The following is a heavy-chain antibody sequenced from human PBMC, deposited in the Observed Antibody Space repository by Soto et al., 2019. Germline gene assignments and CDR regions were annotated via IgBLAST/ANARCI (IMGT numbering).Heavy chain of an antibody. Sequence: QITLRESGPTLVKPTQTLTLTCTFSGFSLSRSGVGVGWIRQPPEKALEWLAFIYWDDDKRYSPSLKSRLTITQATTNNQVVLTMTNIDPADTATYYCAHRPILPAGPRGFAGFGPWGPGTLVTVST. CDR1: GFSLSRSGVG. D-gene: IGHD6-19*01. CDR3: AHRPILPAGPRGFAGFGP. J-gene: IGHJ5*02. V-gene: IGHV2-5*02. CDR2: IYWDDDK.